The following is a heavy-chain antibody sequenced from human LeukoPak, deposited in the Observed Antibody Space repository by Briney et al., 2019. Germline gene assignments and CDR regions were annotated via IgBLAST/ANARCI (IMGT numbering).Heavy chain of an antibody. J-gene: IGHJ4*02. D-gene: IGHD4-17*01. V-gene: IGHV3-74*01. Sequence: PGGSLRLSCTASGFTFSSFWMHWVRQAPGKGPVWVSRIDSDGSSTTYADSVKGRFTISRDNAKNTLYLQMNSRRAEDTAVYYCARDNYGAYDYWGQGTLVTVSS. CDR2: IDSDGSST. CDR1: GFTFSSFW. CDR3: ARDNYGAYDY.